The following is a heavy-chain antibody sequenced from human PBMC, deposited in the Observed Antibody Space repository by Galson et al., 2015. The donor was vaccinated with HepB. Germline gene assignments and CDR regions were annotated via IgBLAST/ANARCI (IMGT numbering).Heavy chain of an antibody. CDR3: VKEGSWFGGDWFDP. CDR2: INGRGSTR. J-gene: IGHJ5*02. CDR1: GFIFRHHA. Sequence: SLRLSCAGSGFIFRHHAMAWIRQAPGKGLEWVSGINGRGSTRSYSDAVKGRFSISSDNSKDTVLLQMDNLRAEDTAVYYCVKEGSWFGGDWFDPWGQGALVTVS. V-gene: IGHV3-23*01. D-gene: IGHD3-16*01.